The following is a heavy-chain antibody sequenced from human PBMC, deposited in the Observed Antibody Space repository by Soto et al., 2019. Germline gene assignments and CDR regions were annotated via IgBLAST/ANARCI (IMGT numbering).Heavy chain of an antibody. CDR3: ARDLEDIVVVPAGRYNWFDP. CDR1: GGTFSSYT. V-gene: IGHV1-18*01. Sequence: ASVKVSCKASGGTFSSYTISWVRQAPGQGLERMGWISANNGITNYAQKLRGRVTMTTDTSTSTAYMELRSLRSDDTAVYFCARDLEDIVVVPAGRYNWFDPWGQGTLVTVSS. J-gene: IGHJ5*02. D-gene: IGHD2-2*01. CDR2: ISANNGIT.